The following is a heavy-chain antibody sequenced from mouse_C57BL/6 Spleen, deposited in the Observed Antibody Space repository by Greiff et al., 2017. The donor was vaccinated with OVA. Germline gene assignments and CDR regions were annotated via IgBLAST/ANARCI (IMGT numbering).Heavy chain of an antibody. Sequence: EVQLVESGGDLVKPGGSLKLSCAASGFTFSSYGMSWVRQTPDKRLEWVATISSGGSYTYYPDSVKGRFTISRDNAKNTLYLQMSSLKSEDTAMYYCARHGTTWNYWGQGTTLTVSS. CDR2: ISSGGSYT. D-gene: IGHD1-1*01. J-gene: IGHJ2*01. CDR3: ARHGTTWNY. V-gene: IGHV5-6*01. CDR1: GFTFSSYG.